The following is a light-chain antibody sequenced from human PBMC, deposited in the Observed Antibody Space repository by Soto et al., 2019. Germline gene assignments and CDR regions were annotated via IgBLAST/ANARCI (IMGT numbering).Light chain of an antibody. CDR3: LLSYNDARV. Sequence: QTVVTQEPSLTVSPGGTVTLTCGSNTGAVTSIHWPYWFQQRPGQAPRTLIYDTTIKHSWTPARFSGSLLVGKAALTLSGAQPEDEAEYYCLLSYNDARVFGGGTKVTVL. CDR2: DTT. V-gene: IGLV7-46*01. CDR1: TGAVTSIHW. J-gene: IGLJ2*01.